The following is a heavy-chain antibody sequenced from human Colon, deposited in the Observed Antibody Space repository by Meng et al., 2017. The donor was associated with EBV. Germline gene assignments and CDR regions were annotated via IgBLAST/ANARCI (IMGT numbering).Heavy chain of an antibody. V-gene: IGHV4-34*01. J-gene: IGHJ5*02. CDR2: IDHRGNT. Sequence: VQLPEWGAGLLQPSETLSRSCAGYGGSFRDYYWKWIRHPPGKGLEWIGEIDHRGNTKYNPSLKSRVTISLDTSKKQFSLKVSSVTAADSAVYYCARRGPSGNFSPWSQGALVTVSS. D-gene: IGHD3-10*01. CDR1: GGSFRDYY. CDR3: ARRGPSGNFSP.